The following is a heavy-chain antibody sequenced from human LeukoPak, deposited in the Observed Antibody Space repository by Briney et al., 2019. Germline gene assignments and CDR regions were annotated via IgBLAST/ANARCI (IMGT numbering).Heavy chain of an antibody. CDR3: AREGSVTNDY. V-gene: IGHV3-74*03. CDR2: VNSDGSRT. D-gene: IGHD4-17*01. CDR1: GFTFTKYW. J-gene: IGHJ4*02. Sequence: GGSLRLSYAASGFTFTKYWMHWVRQAPGKGLVWVSRVNSDGSRTTYADSVKGRFTISRDNANNTLYLQMNSLTAEDTAVFYCAREGSVTNDYWGQGSLVTVSS.